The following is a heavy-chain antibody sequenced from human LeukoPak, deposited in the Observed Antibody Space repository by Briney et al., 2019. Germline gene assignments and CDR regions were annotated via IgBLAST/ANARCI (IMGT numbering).Heavy chain of an antibody. CDR3: AKDQIGVRYFDWFYITPPSSYYYYMDV. J-gene: IGHJ6*03. CDR2: ISGSGGST. D-gene: IGHD3-9*01. V-gene: IGHV3-23*01. CDR1: GFTFSSYA. Sequence: PGGSLRLSCAASGFTFSSYAMSWVRQAPGKGLEWVSAISGSGGSTYYADSVKGRFTISRDNSKNTLYLQMNSLRAEDTAVYYCAKDQIGVRYFDWFYITPPSSYYYYMDVWGKGTTVTVSS.